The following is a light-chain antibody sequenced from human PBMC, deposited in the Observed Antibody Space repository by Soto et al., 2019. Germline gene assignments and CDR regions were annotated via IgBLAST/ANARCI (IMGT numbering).Light chain of an antibody. J-gene: IGKJ1*01. CDR2: QAS. CDR1: QSIRTW. V-gene: IGKV1-5*03. CDR3: QQYSTYLWT. Sequence: DIQMTQSPSTLSASVGDRVTMTCRASQSIRTWLAWYQQKPGKAPRLLMYQASSLKSGVPSRFSGSGSETDFTLTITSLQPDDTETYFCQQYSTYLWTFGQGTKVDVK.